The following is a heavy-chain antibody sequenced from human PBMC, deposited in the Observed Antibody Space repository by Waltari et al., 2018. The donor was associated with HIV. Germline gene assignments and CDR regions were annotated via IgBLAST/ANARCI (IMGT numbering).Heavy chain of an antibody. J-gene: IGHJ4*02. Sequence: QAQLVQSGAEVRKPGASVKVSCKASGYNFATFDINWVRRAPGQGLEWMGWMSINNGNAGYGQRFKGRVTLTRDTSIDTAYMVLHSLTPQDTSGYYCVTSRPGAVFGDFWGQGTPVMVSS. CDR1: GYNFATFD. D-gene: IGHD3-3*01. CDR2: MSINNGNA. CDR3: VTSRPGAVFGDF. V-gene: IGHV1-8*01.